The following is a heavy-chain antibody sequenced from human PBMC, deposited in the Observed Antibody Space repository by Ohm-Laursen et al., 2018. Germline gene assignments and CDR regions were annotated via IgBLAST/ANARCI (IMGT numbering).Heavy chain of an antibody. Sequence: GTLSLTCTVSGGSISSYYWSWIRQPPGKGLEWIGYIYYSGSTNYNPSLKSRVTISVDTSKNQFSLKLSSVAAADTAVYYCARHAEGDYYDSSGYYPTFYLDYWGQGTLVTVSS. D-gene: IGHD3-22*01. V-gene: IGHV4-59*08. CDR1: GGSISSYY. J-gene: IGHJ4*02. CDR2: IYYSGST. CDR3: ARHAEGDYYDSSGYYPTFYLDY.